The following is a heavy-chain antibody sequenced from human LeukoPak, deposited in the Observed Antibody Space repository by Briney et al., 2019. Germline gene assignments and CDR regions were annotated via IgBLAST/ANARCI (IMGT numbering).Heavy chain of an antibody. CDR1: GFTFSSHT. D-gene: IGHD5/OR15-5a*01. CDR2: IEPDGSNK. Sequence: GRSLRLSCAPSGFTFSSHTMHWVRQAPGKGLEWVAVIEPDGSNKYHAESVKGRFTISRDNSKNTLYLQLDSLRSEDTAVYYCVRQSTGLDYWGQGTLVTVST. CDR3: VRQSTGLDY. V-gene: IGHV3-30-3*01. J-gene: IGHJ4*02.